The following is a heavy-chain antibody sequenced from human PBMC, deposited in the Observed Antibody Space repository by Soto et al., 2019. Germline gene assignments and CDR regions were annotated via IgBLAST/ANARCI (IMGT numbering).Heavy chain of an antibody. Sequence: LRLSCAASGFTFSSYDMSWVRQAPGKGLEWVATVTGSGGSTYYADSVKGRFTISRDNSKNTLYLQMNSLRADDTALYYCAKWGNDWGYYYYGFNVWGQGTTVTVSS. CDR1: GFTFSSYD. CDR3: AKWGNDWGYYYYGFNV. D-gene: IGHD7-27*01. V-gene: IGHV3-23*01. J-gene: IGHJ6*02. CDR2: VTGSGGST.